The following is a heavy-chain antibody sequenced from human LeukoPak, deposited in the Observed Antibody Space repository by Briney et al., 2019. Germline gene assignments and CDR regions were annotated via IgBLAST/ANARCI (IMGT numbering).Heavy chain of an antibody. J-gene: IGHJ1*01. CDR1: GFTFSSYA. CDR3: AKDQVVVVIAIRIYFQH. Sequence: GGSLRLSCAASGFTFSSYAMSWVRQAPGKGLEWVSAISGSGGSTYYADSVKGRFTIYRDNSKNTLYLQMNSLRAEDTAVYYCAKDQVVVVIAIRIYFQHWGQGTLVTVSS. D-gene: IGHD2-21*01. V-gene: IGHV3-23*01. CDR2: ISGSGGST.